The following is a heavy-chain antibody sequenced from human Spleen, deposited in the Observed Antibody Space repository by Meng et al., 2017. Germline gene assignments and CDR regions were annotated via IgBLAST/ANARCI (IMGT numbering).Heavy chain of an antibody. CDR1: GGAFIDYY. CDR2: INHSGST. J-gene: IGHJ4*02. CDR3: ARGPTTMAHDFDY. V-gene: IGHV4-34*01. Sequence: QGTLPQWGSGLLRPSETLSFACVVSGGAFIDYYWSWIRQPPGKGLEWIGEINHSGSTNYNPSLESRATISVDTSQNNLSLKLSSVTAADSAVYYCARGPTTMAHDFDYWGQGTLVTVPS. D-gene: IGHD4-11*01.